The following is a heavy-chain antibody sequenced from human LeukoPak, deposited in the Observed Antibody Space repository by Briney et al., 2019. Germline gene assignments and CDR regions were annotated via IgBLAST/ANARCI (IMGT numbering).Heavy chain of an antibody. D-gene: IGHD3-10*01. CDR2: IYSGGST. CDR3: ARRGGITIDDAFDI. CDR1: GFTVSSNY. V-gene: IGHV3-66*01. Sequence: GGSLRLSCAASGFTVSSNYMSWVRQAPGKGLEWVSVIYSGGSTYYADSVKGRFTISRDNSKNTLYLQMNSLRAEDTAVYYCARRGGITIDDAFDIWGQGTMVTVSS. J-gene: IGHJ3*02.